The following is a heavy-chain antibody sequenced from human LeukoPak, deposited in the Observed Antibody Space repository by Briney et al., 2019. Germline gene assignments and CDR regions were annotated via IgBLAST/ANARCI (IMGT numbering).Heavy chain of an antibody. J-gene: IGHJ5*02. CDR1: GGSFSGYY. CDR2: INRSGST. V-gene: IGHV4-34*01. CDR3: ARDYLHTYYDFWSGYRGVWFDP. D-gene: IGHD3-3*01. Sequence: SETLSLTCAVYGGSFSGYYWSWIRQPPGKGLECIGEINRSGSTNYNPTLKSRVTISVDTSKNQFSLKLSSVTAADTAVYYCARDYLHTYYDFWSGYRGVWFDPWGQGTLVTVSS.